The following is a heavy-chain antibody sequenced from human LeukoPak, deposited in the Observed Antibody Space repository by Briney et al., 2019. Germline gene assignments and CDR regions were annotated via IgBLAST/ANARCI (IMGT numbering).Heavy chain of an antibody. CDR2: MYYSGST. CDR1: GGSISSYD. Sequence: SETLSLTCTVSGGSISSYDWSWIRQPLGKGLEWIGYMYYSGSTNYNPSLKSRVTISVDTSKNQFSLKLSSVTAADAAVYYCARGPPNLDYWGQGTLVTVSS. J-gene: IGHJ4*02. V-gene: IGHV4-59*01. CDR3: ARGPPNLDY.